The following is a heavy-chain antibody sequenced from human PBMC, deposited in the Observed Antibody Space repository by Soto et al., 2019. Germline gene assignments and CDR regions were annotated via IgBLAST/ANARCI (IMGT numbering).Heavy chain of an antibody. CDR3: ARDGRVSFYYYGMDV. Sequence: QVLLVQSGAEVKRPGASVKVSCKASGYTFSNYGITWVRQAPGHGLEWLGWVTAFNGDTNYAQNVRDRDTLTTDPSTETSSMELRSLRPGDTAVYYCARDGRVSFYYYGMDVWGQGTTVIVSS. CDR2: VTAFNGDT. V-gene: IGHV1-18*01. CDR1: GYTFSNYG. J-gene: IGHJ6*02.